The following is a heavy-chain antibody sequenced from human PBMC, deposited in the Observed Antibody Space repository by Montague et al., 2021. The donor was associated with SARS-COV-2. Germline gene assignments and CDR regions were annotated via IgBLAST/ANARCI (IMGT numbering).Heavy chain of an antibody. D-gene: IGHD1-7*01. J-gene: IGHJ4*02. CDR2: TYYRSRWYD. CDR1: GDSVSSSSVA. CDR3: ARGNWEKVTGTTSDYLYYFDR. Sequence: CAISGDSVSSSSVAWHWIRQSPSKGLEWLGRTYYRSRWYDDYAASVKGRITMNPDTAKNHFSLQLNSVTPEDTAVYYCARGNWEKVTGTTSDYLYYFDRWGQGTQVTVSS. V-gene: IGHV6-1*01.